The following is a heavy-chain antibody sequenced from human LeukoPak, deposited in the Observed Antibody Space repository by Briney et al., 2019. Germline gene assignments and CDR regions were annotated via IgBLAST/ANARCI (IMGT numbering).Heavy chain of an antibody. CDR1: GFTFSSYS. CDR3: AGDPRQWLAPFDY. V-gene: IGHV3-48*01. D-gene: IGHD6-19*01. J-gene: IGHJ4*02. CDR2: ISSSSSTI. Sequence: GGSLRLSCAASGFTFSSYSMNWVRQAPGKGLEWVSYISSSSSTIYYADSVKGRFTISRDNAKNSLYLQMNSLRAEDTAVYYCAGDPRQWLAPFDYWGQGTLVTVSS.